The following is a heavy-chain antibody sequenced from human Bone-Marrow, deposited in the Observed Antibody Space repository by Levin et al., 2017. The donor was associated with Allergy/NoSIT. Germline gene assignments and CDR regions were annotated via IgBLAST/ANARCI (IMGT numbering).Heavy chain of an antibody. V-gene: IGHV3-23*01. J-gene: IGHJ1*01. CDR3: AKRVGIAAAGTPEYFQH. CDR1: GFTFSSYA. D-gene: IGHD6-13*01. CDR2: ISGSGGST. Sequence: PGGSLRLSCAASGFTFSSYAMSWVRQAPGKGLEWVSAISGSGGSTYYADSVKGRFTISRDNAKNTLYLQMNSLRAEDTAVYYCAKRVGIAAAGTPEYFQHWGQGTLVTVSS.